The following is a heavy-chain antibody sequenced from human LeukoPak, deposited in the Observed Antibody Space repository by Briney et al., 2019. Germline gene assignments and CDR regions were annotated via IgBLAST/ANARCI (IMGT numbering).Heavy chain of an antibody. CDR2: IKQDGSEK. D-gene: IGHD6-19*01. V-gene: IGHV3-7*03. J-gene: IGHJ4*02. Sequence: GGSLRLSCAASGFTFSSYWMTWVRQAPGKGLEWVANIKQDGSEKYYVDSVKGRFTISRDNAKNSLYLQVNSLRAEDTAVYYCARGPGWYSSGWYLDYWGQGTLVTVSS. CDR3: ARGPGWYSSGWYLDY. CDR1: GFTFSSYW.